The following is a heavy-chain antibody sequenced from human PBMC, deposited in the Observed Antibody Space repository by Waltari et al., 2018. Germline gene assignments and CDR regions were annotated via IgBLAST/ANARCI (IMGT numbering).Heavy chain of an antibody. CDR2: IYYSGTT. CDR1: GDSISGSRNY. V-gene: IGHV4-39*01. D-gene: IGHD3-3*01. J-gene: IGHJ4*02. CDR3: ARQLRFVDWIPRYFDS. Sequence: QMELQESGPRLVKPSETLSLTCNVSGDSISGSRNYWAGLRQPPGKNLQWIGSIYYSGTTYYNPSLKGLFAISVDTSRNQFSLNVNSVTAADTGIYYCARQLRFVDWIPRYFDSWGRGTLATVSS.